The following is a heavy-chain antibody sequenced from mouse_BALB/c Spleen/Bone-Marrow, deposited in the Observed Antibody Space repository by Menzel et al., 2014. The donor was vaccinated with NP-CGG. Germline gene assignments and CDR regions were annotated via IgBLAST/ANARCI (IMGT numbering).Heavy chain of an antibody. J-gene: IGHJ4*01. CDR2: IGPENGNT. CDR1: GFNIKDYY. Sequence: VQLKESGAEIVRPGALVKLSCKASGFNIKDYYMQWVKQRPEQGLEWIGWIGPENGNTIYDPKFQGKASITADTSSNTAYLQLSSLTSEDTAVYYCARGDGYAMDYWGQGTSVTVSS. V-gene: IGHV14-1*02. CDR3: ARGDGYAMDY.